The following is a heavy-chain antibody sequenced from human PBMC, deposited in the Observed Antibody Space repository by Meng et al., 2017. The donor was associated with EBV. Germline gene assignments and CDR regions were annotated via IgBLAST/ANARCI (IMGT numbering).Heavy chain of an antibody. J-gene: IGHJ4*02. V-gene: IGHV4-4*03. Sequence: LLESGPVLVQPPGTLSLPCAVSGGSISSSNWWSWVRQPPGKGLEWIGEIYHSGSTNYNPSLKSRVTISVDKSKNQFSLKLSSVTAADTAVYYCARRSLDYYDSSGFDYWGQGTLVTVSS. CDR2: IYHSGST. D-gene: IGHD3-22*01. CDR3: ARRSLDYYDSSGFDY. CDR1: GGSISSSNW.